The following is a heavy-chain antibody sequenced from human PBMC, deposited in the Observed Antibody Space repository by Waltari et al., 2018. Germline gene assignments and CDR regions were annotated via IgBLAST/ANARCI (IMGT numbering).Heavy chain of an antibody. Sequence: QVQLVESGGGVVQPGRSLRLSCAASGFTFSSYAMHSVRQAPGKGLEWVAVISYDGSNKYYADSVKGRFTISRDNSKNTLYLQMNSLRAEDTAVYYCARVKQQLGRVNYFDYWGQGTLVTVSS. J-gene: IGHJ4*02. CDR2: ISYDGSNK. V-gene: IGHV3-30-3*01. CDR3: ARVKQQLGRVNYFDY. D-gene: IGHD6-13*01. CDR1: GFTFSSYA.